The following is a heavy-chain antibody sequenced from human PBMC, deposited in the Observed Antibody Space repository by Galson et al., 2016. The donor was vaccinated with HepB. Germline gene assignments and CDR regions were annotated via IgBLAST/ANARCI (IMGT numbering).Heavy chain of an antibody. CDR2: LSVSGGYT. CDR1: GFSFSNYP. V-gene: IGHV3-23*01. Sequence: SLRLSCAASGFSFSNYPMSWVRQDPGKGLEWVSALSVSGGYTPYADFGKGRFLNSRDNSKNTLYLQMTSLRAEDTAIYYCAKAFWGGYSPRGGYYFDSWGQGTLVTVSS. CDR3: AKAFWGGYSPRGGYYFDS. D-gene: IGHD3-3*01. J-gene: IGHJ4*02.